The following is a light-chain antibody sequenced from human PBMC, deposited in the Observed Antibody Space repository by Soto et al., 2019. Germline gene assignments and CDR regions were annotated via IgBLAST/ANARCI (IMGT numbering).Light chain of an antibody. V-gene: IGKV1-5*03. CDR1: QSISSW. J-gene: IGKJ2*02. CDR2: KAS. Sequence: DIQMTQSPSTLSASVGDRVTITCRASQSISSWLAWYQQKPGKAPNLLIYKASTLKIGVPSRFSGSGSGTEYPLTISSLQPDDFATKYGHQYNGAWVWGTFGQGNKLEMK. CDR3: HQYNGAWVWGT.